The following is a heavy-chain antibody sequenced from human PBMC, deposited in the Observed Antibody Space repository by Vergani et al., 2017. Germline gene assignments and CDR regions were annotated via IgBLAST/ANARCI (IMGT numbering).Heavy chain of an antibody. CDR1: GFTFSSHA. V-gene: IGHV3-23*01. Sequence: EVQLLQSEGAVVQPGGSLRLSCVASGFTFSSHAMSWVRQGHGQGLEWDSSIKNTGDRTHYADSVKGRFTISRDNSKNTLYLQMNSLRVEDTAVYYCGRGSDNYNWGQGTLVTVSS. D-gene: IGHD5-24*01. CDR2: IKNTGDRT. CDR3: GRGSDNYN. J-gene: IGHJ4*02.